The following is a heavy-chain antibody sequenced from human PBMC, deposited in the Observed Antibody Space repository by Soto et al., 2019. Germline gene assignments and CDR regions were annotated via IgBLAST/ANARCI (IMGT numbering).Heavy chain of an antibody. Sequence: GSLRLSCAASGFTLRNYGMNWVRQAPGKGLEWVSTISGSGGSTYYADSVKGRFTLSRDNSKNMLYLQMNSLRAEDTAVYYCAKDIGYCSGGSCYYFDYWGQGTLVTVSS. CDR1: GFTLRNYG. V-gene: IGHV3-23*01. CDR2: ISGSGGST. J-gene: IGHJ4*02. D-gene: IGHD2-15*01. CDR3: AKDIGYCSGGSCYYFDY.